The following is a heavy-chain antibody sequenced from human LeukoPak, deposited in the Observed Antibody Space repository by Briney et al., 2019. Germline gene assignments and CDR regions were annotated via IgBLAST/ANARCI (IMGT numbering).Heavy chain of an antibody. CDR3: ARGGTWIQLWPNLVEPNTRLDY. CDR2: INPNSGGT. CDR1: GYTFTGYY. V-gene: IGHV1-2*02. D-gene: IGHD5-18*01. Sequence: GASVKVSCKASGYTFTGYYMHWVRQAPGQGREWMGWINPNSGGTNYAQKFQGRVTMTRDTSISTAYMELSRLRSDDTAVYYCARGGTWIQLWPNLVEPNTRLDYWGQGTLVTVSS. J-gene: IGHJ4*02.